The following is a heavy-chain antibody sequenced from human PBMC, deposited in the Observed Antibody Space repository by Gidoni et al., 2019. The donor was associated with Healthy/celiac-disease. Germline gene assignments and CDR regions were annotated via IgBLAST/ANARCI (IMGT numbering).Heavy chain of an antibody. J-gene: IGHJ4*02. D-gene: IGHD3-10*01. CDR1: GGSISSSSYY. CDR2: IYYSGST. V-gene: IGHV4-39*01. Sequence: QLPLQESGPGRVKPSETLSLTCTVSGGSISSSSYYWGWIRQPPGKGLEWSGSIYYSGSTYYHPSLKSRVTISVDTSKNQFSLKLSSVTAADTAVYYCARGVGGPPGYWGQGTLVTFSS. CDR3: ARGVGGPPGY.